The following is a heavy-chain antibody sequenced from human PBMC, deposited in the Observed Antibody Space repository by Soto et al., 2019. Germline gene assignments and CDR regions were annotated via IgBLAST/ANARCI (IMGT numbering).Heavy chain of an antibody. CDR1: GVSISSGGYY. J-gene: IGHJ4*02. D-gene: IGHD2-21*02. CDR2: IYYSGRT. V-gene: IGHV4-31*03. CDR3: ASVIAGDSEYYFDY. Sequence: SETLSLTCTVSGVSISSGGYYWSWIRQHPGKGLEWIGNIYYSGRTYYNPSLKSRVIMSVDTSKNHFSLNLSSVTAADTAMYYCASVIAGDSEYYFDYWGQGTLVTVSS.